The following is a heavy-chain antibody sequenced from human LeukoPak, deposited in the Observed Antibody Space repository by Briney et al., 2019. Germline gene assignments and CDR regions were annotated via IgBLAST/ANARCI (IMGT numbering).Heavy chain of an antibody. D-gene: IGHD1-26*01. CDR1: GFTFSSYA. V-gene: IGHV3-23*01. CDR3: AKGRSGSYYLVAFDI. J-gene: IGHJ3*02. Sequence: PGASLRLSCAASGFTFSSYAMSWVRQAPGKGLEWVSAISGSGGSTYYADSVKGRFTISRDNAKNSLYLQMNSLRAEDTALYYCAKGRSGSYYLVAFDIWGQGTMVTVSS. CDR2: ISGSGGST.